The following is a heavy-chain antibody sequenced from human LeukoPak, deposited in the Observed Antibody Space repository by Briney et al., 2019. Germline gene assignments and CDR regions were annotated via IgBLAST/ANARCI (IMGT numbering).Heavy chain of an antibody. J-gene: IGHJ6*03. Sequence: PGGSLRLSCAASGFTFSDYYMSWIRQAPGKGLEWVSYISSSGSTIYYADSVKGRFTISRDNAKNSLYLQMNSLRAEDTAVYYCARGRMTTVTYYYYYYMDVRGKGTTVTVSS. CDR3: ARGRMTTVTYYYYYYMDV. V-gene: IGHV3-11*04. CDR1: GFTFSDYY. D-gene: IGHD4-11*01. CDR2: ISSSGSTI.